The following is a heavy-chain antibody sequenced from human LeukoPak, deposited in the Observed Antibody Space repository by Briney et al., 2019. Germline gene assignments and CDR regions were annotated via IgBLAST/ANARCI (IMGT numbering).Heavy chain of an antibody. Sequence: GASVKVSCKSSGYTFIGYYMHWVRQAPGQGLEWMGWISASNGDTDYPQNLQGRVTMTTDTYTSTAYMELRSLTSDDTAIYYCARESHITREDYWGQGTLVTVSS. D-gene: IGHD1-14*01. CDR1: GYTFIGYY. CDR3: ARESHITREDY. CDR2: ISASNGDT. V-gene: IGHV1-18*04. J-gene: IGHJ4*02.